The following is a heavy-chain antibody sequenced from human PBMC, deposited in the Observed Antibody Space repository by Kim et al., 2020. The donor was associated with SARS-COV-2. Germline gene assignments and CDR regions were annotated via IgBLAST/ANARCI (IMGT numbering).Heavy chain of an antibody. Sequence: GGSLRLSCAASGFTFSSYSMNWVRQAPGKGLEWVSSISSSSSYIYYADSVKGRFTISRDNAKNSLYLQMNSLRAEDTAVYYCARDQGGRQWELPEYYYYGMDVWGQGTTVTVSS. CDR3: ARDQGGRQWELPEYYYYGMDV. CDR2: ISSSSSYI. D-gene: IGHD1-26*01. V-gene: IGHV3-21*01. CDR1: GFTFSSYS. J-gene: IGHJ6*02.